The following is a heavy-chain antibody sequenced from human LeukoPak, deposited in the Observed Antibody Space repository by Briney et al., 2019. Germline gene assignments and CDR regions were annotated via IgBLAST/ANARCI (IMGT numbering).Heavy chain of an antibody. Sequence: GGSLRLSCAASGFTFSSYAMSWVRQAPGKGLEWVSVIYSGGSTYYADSVKGRFTISRDNSKNTLYLQMNSLRAEDTAVYYCATDPYYRGDYWGQGTLVTVSS. J-gene: IGHJ4*02. CDR2: IYSGGST. CDR3: ATDPYYRGDY. V-gene: IGHV3-53*01. CDR1: GFTFSSYA. D-gene: IGHD3-10*01.